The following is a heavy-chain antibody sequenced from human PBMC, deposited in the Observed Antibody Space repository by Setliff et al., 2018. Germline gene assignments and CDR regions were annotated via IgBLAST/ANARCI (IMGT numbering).Heavy chain of an antibody. V-gene: IGHV3-9*03. CDR3: ARDLKFFGVGPLHIDY. D-gene: IGHD3-3*01. J-gene: IGHJ4*02. CDR1: GFTFDDYA. Sequence: PGGSLRLSCAASGFTFDDYAMHWVRQAPGKGLEWVSGVSWNSGTSAYADSVKGRFTISRDNAKNSLYLQMNSLRVEDMALYYCARDLKFFGVGPLHIDYWGQGTLVTVSS. CDR2: VSWNSGTS.